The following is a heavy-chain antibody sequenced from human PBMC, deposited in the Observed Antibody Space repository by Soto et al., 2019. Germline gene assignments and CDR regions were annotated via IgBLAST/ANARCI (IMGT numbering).Heavy chain of an antibody. CDR2: INAGNGNT. J-gene: IGHJ4*02. CDR1: GYTFTSYA. Sequence: GASVKVSCKASGYTFTSYAMHWVRQAPGQRLEWMGWINAGNGNTKYSQKFQGRVTITRDTSASTAYMELSSLRSEDTAVYYCARERVWALFSSSQGGYFDYWGQGTLVTVSS. V-gene: IGHV1-3*01. CDR3: ARERVWALFSSSQGGYFDY. D-gene: IGHD6-6*01.